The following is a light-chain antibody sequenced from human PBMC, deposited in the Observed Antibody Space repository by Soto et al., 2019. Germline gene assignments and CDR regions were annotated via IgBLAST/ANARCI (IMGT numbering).Light chain of an antibody. CDR3: QTGGTGIV. Sequence: QSVLTQSPSASASLGASVKLTCTLSSGHSSFAIAWHQQQPEKGPRYLMKLESDGSHNKGDGIPDRFSGSSSGAERYLTISSLQSEDEADYYCQTGGTGIVFGGGTKVTVL. J-gene: IGLJ2*01. V-gene: IGLV4-69*01. CDR2: LESDGSH. CDR1: SGHSSFA.